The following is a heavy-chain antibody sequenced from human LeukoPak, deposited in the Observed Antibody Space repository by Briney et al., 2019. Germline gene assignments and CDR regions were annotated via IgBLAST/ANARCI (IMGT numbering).Heavy chain of an antibody. V-gene: IGHV3-20*04. CDR2: INWNGGST. J-gene: IGHJ4*02. D-gene: IGHD2-2*01. CDR3: ARDCSSTSCYDY. CDR1: GFTFDDYA. Sequence: PGRSLRLSCAASGFTFDDYAMHWVRQAPGKGLEWVSGINWNGGSTGYADSVKGRFTISRDNAKNSLYLQMNSLRAEDTALYYCARDCSSTSCYDYWGQGTLVTVSS.